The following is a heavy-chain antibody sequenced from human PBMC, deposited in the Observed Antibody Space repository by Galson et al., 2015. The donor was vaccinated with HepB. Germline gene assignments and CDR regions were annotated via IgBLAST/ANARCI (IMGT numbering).Heavy chain of an antibody. Sequence: ETLSLTCAVYGGSFSGYYWSWIRQPPGKGLEWIGEINHSGSTNYNPSLKRRVSISTDTSDNRFSLRLSSVTAADTAAYYCARVARHNVPHYFDFWGQGTLVTVSS. J-gene: IGHJ4*02. V-gene: IGHV4-34*01. CDR1: GGSFSGYY. CDR3: ARVARHNVPHYFDF. CDR2: INHSGST. D-gene: IGHD1-1*01.